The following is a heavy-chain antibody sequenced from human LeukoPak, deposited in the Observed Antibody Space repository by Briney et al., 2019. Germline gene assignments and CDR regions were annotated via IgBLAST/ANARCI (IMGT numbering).Heavy chain of an antibody. J-gene: IGHJ4*02. CDR2: INHSGST. Sequence: SETLSLTCAVYGGSFSGYYWSWIRQPPGKGLEWIGEINHSGSTNYNPSLKSRVTMSVDTSKNQFSLKLSSVTAADTAVYYCARDPIEYSSSFDYWGQGTLVTVSS. CDR1: GGSFSGYY. D-gene: IGHD6-6*01. CDR3: ARDPIEYSSSFDY. V-gene: IGHV4-34*01.